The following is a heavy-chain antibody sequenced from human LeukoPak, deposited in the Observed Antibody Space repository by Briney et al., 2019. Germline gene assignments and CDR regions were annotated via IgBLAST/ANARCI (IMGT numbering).Heavy chain of an antibody. V-gene: IGHV1-18*01. D-gene: IGHD3-10*01. CDR1: GYTFTSYG. Sequence: GASVKVSCKASGYTFTSYGISWVRQAPGQGLEWMGWISAYNGNTNYAQKLQGRVTMTTDTSTSTAYMELRSLRSDDTAVYYCARESGYWYGSGRRDPTITFDYWGQGTLVTVSS. CDR3: ARESGYWYGSGRRDPTITFDY. CDR2: ISAYNGNT. J-gene: IGHJ4*02.